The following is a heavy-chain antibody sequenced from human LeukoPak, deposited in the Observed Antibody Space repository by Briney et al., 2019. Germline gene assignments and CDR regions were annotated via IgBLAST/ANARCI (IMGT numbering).Heavy chain of an antibody. Sequence: GASVKVSCKASGYTFTTYSIRWVRQAPGQGLEWMGWVRVYNGKTNSAQKFQGRVTMTTDTSTSTAYMELRSLRSDDTAVYYCARYNFGSGGYDDWFDPWGQGTLVTVSS. CDR2: VRVYNGKT. J-gene: IGHJ5*02. D-gene: IGHD3-10*01. CDR1: GYTFTTYS. CDR3: ARYNFGSGGYDDWFDP. V-gene: IGHV1-18*01.